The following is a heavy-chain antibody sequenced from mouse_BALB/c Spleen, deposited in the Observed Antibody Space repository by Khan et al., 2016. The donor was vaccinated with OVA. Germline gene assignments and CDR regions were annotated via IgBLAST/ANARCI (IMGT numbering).Heavy chain of an antibody. Sequence: EVELVESGGGLVQPGGSRKLSCAASGFTFSGCGMHWVRQAPEKGLEWVAYISSGSSTIYYADTVKGRFTISRDNPKNTLFLQMTSLRSEDTAMYFCARTGYYYFDYWGHGTTLPVSS. CDR1: GFTFSGCG. D-gene: IGHD2-3*01. V-gene: IGHV5-17*02. CDR2: ISSGSSTI. CDR3: ARTGYYYFDY. J-gene: IGHJ2*01.